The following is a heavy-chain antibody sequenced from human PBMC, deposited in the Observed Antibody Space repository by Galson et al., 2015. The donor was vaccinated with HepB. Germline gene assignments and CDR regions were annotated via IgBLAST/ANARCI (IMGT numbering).Heavy chain of an antibody. Sequence: SETLSLTCAVYGGSFSGYYWSWIRQPPGKGLEWIGEINHSGSTNYNPFLKSRVTISVDTSKNQFSLKLSSVTAADTAVYYCATGRGYGSSWAPFDYWGQGTLVTVSS. CDR3: ATGRGYGSSWAPFDY. J-gene: IGHJ4*02. D-gene: IGHD6-13*01. CDR1: GGSFSGYY. CDR2: INHSGST. V-gene: IGHV4-34*01.